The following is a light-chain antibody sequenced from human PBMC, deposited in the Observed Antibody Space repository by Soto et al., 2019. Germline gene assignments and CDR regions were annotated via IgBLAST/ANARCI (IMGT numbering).Light chain of an antibody. V-gene: IGLV4-69*01. Sequence: QSVLTQSPSASASLGASVKLTCTLSSGHSSYAIAWHQQQPEKGPRYLMKLNSDGSHSKGDGIPDRFSGSSSGAERYLTISSLQSEDEADYYCQTCGTGVVFGGGTKLTVL. CDR1: SGHSSYA. CDR2: LNSDGSH. J-gene: IGLJ2*01. CDR3: QTCGTGVV.